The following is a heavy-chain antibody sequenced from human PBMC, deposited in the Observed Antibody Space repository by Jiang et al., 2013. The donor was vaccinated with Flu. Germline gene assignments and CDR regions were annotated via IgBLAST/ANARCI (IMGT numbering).Heavy chain of an antibody. Sequence: VQLVESGGGVVQPGRSLRLSCAASGFTFSSYGMHWVRQAPGKGLEWVAVIWYDGSNKYYADSVKGRFTISRDNSKNTLYLQMNSLRAEDTAVYYCARDRHRDGTNWFDPWGQGTLVTVSS. J-gene: IGHJ5*02. CDR3: ARDRHRDGTNWFDP. CDR1: GFTFSSYG. V-gene: IGHV3-33*01. CDR2: IWYDGSNK. D-gene: IGHD5-24*01.